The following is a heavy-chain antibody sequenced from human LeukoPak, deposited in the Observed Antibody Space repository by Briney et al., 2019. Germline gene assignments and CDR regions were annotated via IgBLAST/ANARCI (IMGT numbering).Heavy chain of an antibody. D-gene: IGHD3-16*02. V-gene: IGHV3-23*01. CDR1: GFTFSNYA. J-gene: IGHJ4*02. CDR2: ISNTGGAT. Sequence: PGGSLRLSCAASGFTFSNYAMSWVRQAPGKGLEWVSTISNTGGATYYADSVQGRFTISRDNSKNTLYLQMSSLRAEDTAVYYCAKCDYVWGSSRYRGDYWGQGTLVTVSS. CDR3: AKCDYVWGSSRYRGDY.